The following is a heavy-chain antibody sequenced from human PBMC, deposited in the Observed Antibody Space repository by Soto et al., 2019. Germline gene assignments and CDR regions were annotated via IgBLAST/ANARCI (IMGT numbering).Heavy chain of an antibody. Sequence: GESLKISCKGSGYSFTSYWIAWVRQMPGKGLEWMGIIYPGDSDTRYSPSFEGQVTISADKSNSTAYLQWSSLKASDTAMYYCARQGSNGAYYYYGMDVWGQGTTVTV. CDR3: ARQGSNGAYYYYGMDV. CDR2: IYPGDSDT. CDR1: GYSFTSYW. D-gene: IGHD3-16*01. J-gene: IGHJ6*02. V-gene: IGHV5-51*01.